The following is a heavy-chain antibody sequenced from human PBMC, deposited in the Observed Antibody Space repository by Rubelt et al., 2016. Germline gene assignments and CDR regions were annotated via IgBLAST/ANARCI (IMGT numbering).Heavy chain of an antibody. CDR3: ARDVYLTTGMNWYFDL. CDR1: GGSISSYY. D-gene: IGHD4-17*01. Sequence: QVQLQESGPGLVKSSETLSLTCTVSGGSISSYYWSWIRQPPGKGLEWIAYIHYSGSTNYNPSPKSRVTISLDTSKDQFSLKLSSGTAADTAVYYCARDVYLTTGMNWYFDLWGRGTLVTVSS. CDR2: IHYSGST. V-gene: IGHV4-59*01. J-gene: IGHJ2*01.